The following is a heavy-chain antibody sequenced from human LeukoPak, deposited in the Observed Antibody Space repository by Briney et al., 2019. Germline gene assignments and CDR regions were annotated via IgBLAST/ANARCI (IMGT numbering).Heavy chain of an antibody. J-gene: IGHJ5*02. D-gene: IGHD6-13*01. CDR3: ASRSSSWPYNWFDP. Sequence: SETLSLTCAVYGGSFSGYYWSWIRQPPGKGLEWIGEINHSGSTNYNPSLKSRVTISVDTSKNQFSLKLSSVTAADTAVYYCASRSSSWPYNWFDPWGQGTLVTVSS. CDR1: GGSFSGYY. V-gene: IGHV4-34*01. CDR2: INHSGST.